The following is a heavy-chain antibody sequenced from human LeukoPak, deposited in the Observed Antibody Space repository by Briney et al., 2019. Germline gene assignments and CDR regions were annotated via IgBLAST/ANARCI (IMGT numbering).Heavy chain of an antibody. V-gene: IGHV1-2*06. Sequence: ASVKVSCEASGYTFTGYYIHWVRQAPGQGLEWMGRINPNSGGTNYAQKFQGRVTMTRDTSISTAYMEVSRLRSDDTAVYYCARVAVVVTADYWGQGTLVTVSS. D-gene: IGHD2-21*02. CDR1: GYTFTGYY. J-gene: IGHJ4*02. CDR3: ARVAVVVTADY. CDR2: INPNSGGT.